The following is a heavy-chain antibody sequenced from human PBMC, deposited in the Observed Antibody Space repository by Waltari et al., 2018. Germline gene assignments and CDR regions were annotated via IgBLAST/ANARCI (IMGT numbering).Heavy chain of an antibody. CDR3: ATTTRSTVIIPWDY. V-gene: IGHV1-69-2*01. J-gene: IGHJ4*02. Sequence: EVQLVQSGAEVKKPGATVKISCKTSGYIFTDYYLPWVHQAPGKGLEWLGRVDPEDGETISAEKFQGRVTITADTSTDTAYMELGSLRSEDTAVYYCATTTRSTVIIPWDYWGQGTLVTVSS. CDR2: VDPEDGET. CDR1: GYIFTDYY. D-gene: IGHD4-17*01.